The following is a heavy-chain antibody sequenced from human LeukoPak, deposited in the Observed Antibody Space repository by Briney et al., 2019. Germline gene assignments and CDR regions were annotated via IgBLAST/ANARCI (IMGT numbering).Heavy chain of an antibody. CDR3: ARTHPRYGGNSGRFSYFDY. CDR2: IYPGDSDT. D-gene: IGHD4-23*01. Sequence: GESLKISCKGSGYSFTSYWIGWVRQMPGKGLEWMGIIYPGDSDTRYSPSFQGQVTISADKSISTAYLQWSSLKASDTAMYYCARTHPRYGGNSGRFSYFDYWGQGTLVTVSS. V-gene: IGHV5-51*01. J-gene: IGHJ4*02. CDR1: GYSFTSYW.